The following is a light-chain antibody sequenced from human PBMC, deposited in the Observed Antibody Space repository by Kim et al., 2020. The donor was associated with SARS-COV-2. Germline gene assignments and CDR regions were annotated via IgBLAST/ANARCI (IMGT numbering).Light chain of an antibody. CDR3: QQYNDSPPHT. J-gene: IGKJ4*01. CDR2: GAS. CDR1: QSVNDN. V-gene: IGKV3-15*01. Sequence: EIVMTQSPVTVSVSPGERATLSCRASQSVNDNLAWYQQRPGQAPRLLIYGASTRATGVPARFSGSGSGTDFTLTISSLQSEDFALYYCQQYNDSPPHTFGGRTKVDIK.